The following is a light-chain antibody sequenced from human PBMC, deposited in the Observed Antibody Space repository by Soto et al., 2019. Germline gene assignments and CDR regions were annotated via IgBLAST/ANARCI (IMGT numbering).Light chain of an antibody. Sequence: QAVVTQPPSVSGAPGQRVTISCTGSSSNIGARYDVHWYQQLPGTAPKLLIYGNNNRPSGVPDRFSGSRSGTSASLAITGLQAEDEADYYCQSFDSSLNGGVFGGGTKLTVL. V-gene: IGLV1-40*01. CDR3: QSFDSSLNGGV. J-gene: IGLJ2*01. CDR1: SSNIGARYD. CDR2: GNN.